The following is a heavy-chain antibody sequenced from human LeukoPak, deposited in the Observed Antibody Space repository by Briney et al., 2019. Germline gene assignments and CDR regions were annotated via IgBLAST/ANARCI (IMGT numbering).Heavy chain of an antibody. CDR1: GGSFSGFH. J-gene: IGHJ4*02. CDR3: ARLNLLGYCTNDVCPAEGLPFDY. CDR2: INHSESA. D-gene: IGHD2-8*01. Sequence: SETLSLTCAVYGGSFSGFHWSWVRQFPGKGLEWIGEINHSESANYNPSLKNRITISVDTSKNQFSLKMRSVTAADTAMYYCARLNLLGYCTNDVCPAEGLPFDYWGQGTPVTVSS. V-gene: IGHV4-34*01.